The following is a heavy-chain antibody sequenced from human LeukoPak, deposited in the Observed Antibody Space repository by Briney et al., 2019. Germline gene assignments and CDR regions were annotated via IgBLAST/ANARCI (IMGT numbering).Heavy chain of an antibody. D-gene: IGHD3-16*01. CDR2: INHSGST. CDR3: ARSRPLTSSGGVLYNWFDP. Sequence: SETLSLTCAVYGGSFSGYYWSWIRQPPGKGLEWIGEINHSGSTNYNPSLKSRVTISVDTSKNQFSLKLSSVTAADTAVYYCARSRPLTSSGGVLYNWFDPWGQGTLVTVSS. J-gene: IGHJ5*02. CDR1: GGSFSGYY. V-gene: IGHV4-34*01.